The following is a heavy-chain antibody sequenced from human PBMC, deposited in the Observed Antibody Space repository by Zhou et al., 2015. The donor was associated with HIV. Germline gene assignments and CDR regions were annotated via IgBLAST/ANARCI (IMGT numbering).Heavy chain of an antibody. CDR1: GGTFSSYA. CDR3: ARESSARDYYGSGSYLGVES. D-gene: IGHD3-10*01. Sequence: QVQLVQSGAEVKKPGSSVKVSCKASGGTFSSYAISWVRQAPGQGLEWMGGIIPIFGTANYAQKFQGRVTITADESTSTAYMELSSLRSEDTAVYYCARESSARDYYGSGSYLGVESWGQGTLVTVSS. CDR2: IIPIFGTA. J-gene: IGHJ4*02. V-gene: IGHV1-69*01.